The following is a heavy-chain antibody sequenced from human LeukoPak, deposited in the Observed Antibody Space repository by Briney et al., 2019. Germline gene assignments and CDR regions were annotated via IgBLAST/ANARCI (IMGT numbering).Heavy chain of an antibody. J-gene: IGHJ5*02. V-gene: IGHV1-69*05. CDR1: GGTFSSYA. CDR2: IIPIFGTA. D-gene: IGHD3-10*01. CDR3: ATTMVRGVSAPNWFDP. Sequence: ASVKVSCKASGGTFSSYAISWVRQAPGQGLEWMGGIIPIFGTANYAQKFQGRVTITTDESTSTAYMELSSLRSEDTAVYYCATTMVRGVSAPNWFDPWGQGTLVTVSS.